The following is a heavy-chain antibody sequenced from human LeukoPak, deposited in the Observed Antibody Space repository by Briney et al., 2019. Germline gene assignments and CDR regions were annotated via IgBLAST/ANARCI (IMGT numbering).Heavy chain of an antibody. CDR3: ARASYSSSWYGGGWFDP. CDR2: ISYDGSNK. V-gene: IGHV3-30*01. J-gene: IGHJ5*02. D-gene: IGHD6-13*01. CDR1: GFTFSSYA. Sequence: PGGSLRLSCAASGFTFSSYAMHWVRQAPGKGLEWVAVISYDGSNKYYADSVKGRFTISRDNSKNTLYLQMNSLRAEDTAVYYCARASYSSSWYGGGWFDPWGQGTLVTASS.